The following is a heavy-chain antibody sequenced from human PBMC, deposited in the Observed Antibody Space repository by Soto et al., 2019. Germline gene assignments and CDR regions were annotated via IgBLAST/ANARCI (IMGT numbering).Heavy chain of an antibody. D-gene: IGHD2-2*01. CDR3: ARLYCSSTSCPFDY. J-gene: IGHJ4*02. Sequence: QVQLVQSGAEVKKPGSSVKVSCKASGGTFSSHTISWVRQAPGQALEWMGRIIPIRGIANYKQKFQGRVTITAHKSTITAYIEVSSLRSEDTAVYYGARLYCSSTSCPFDYWGQGTLVTVSS. CDR1: GGTFSSHT. CDR2: IIPIRGIA. V-gene: IGHV1-69*02.